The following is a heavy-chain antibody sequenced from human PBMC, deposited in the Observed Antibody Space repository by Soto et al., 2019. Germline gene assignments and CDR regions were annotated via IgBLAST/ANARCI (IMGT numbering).Heavy chain of an antibody. Sequence: QVQLVQSGAEVKKPGASVKVSCKASGYTFTGYYMHWVRQAPGQGLEWMGWINPNSGGTNYAQKFQGWVTMTRDTSISTAYMELSRLRSDDTAVYYCARGEAAAELRYFDWLLEYYYYGMDVWGQGTTVTVSS. D-gene: IGHD3-9*01. V-gene: IGHV1-2*04. CDR2: INPNSGGT. CDR3: ARGEAAAELRYFDWLLEYYYYGMDV. J-gene: IGHJ6*02. CDR1: GYTFTGYY.